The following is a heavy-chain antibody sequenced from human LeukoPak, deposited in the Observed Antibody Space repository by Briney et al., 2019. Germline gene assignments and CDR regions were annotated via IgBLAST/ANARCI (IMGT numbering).Heavy chain of an antibody. V-gene: IGHV4-59*01. J-gene: IGHJ6*02. D-gene: IGHD1-26*01. CDR3: AREDSGPKGAYYCGMDV. Sequence: SETLSLTCTVSGGSISSYYWSWIRQPPGKGLEWIGYIYYSGSTNYNPSLKSRVTISVDTSKNQFSLKLSSVTAADTAVYYCAREDSGPKGAYYCGMDVWGQGTTVTVSS. CDR1: GGSISSYY. CDR2: IYYSGST.